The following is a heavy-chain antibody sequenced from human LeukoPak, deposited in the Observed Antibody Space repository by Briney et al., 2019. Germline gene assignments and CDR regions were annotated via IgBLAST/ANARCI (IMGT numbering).Heavy chain of an antibody. CDR2: ISYDGSNK. J-gene: IGHJ4*02. Sequence: GGSLRLSCAASGFTFSSYAMHWVRQAPGKGLEWVAVISYDGSNKYYADSVKGRFTISRDNSKNTLYLRMNSLRAEDTAVYYCAREAPGPTEGFDYWGQGTLVTVSS. CDR1: GFTFSSYA. V-gene: IGHV3-30*04. CDR3: AREAPGPTEGFDY.